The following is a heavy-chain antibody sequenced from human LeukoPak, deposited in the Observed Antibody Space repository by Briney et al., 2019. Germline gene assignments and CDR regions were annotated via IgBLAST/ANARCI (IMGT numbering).Heavy chain of an antibody. CDR1: GGTFTNYA. Sequence: ASVKVSCKASGGTFTNYAIRWVRQAPGQGLEWMGGIIPMYGTPSYAQNFQGKVTITTDESTSTSYLELNSLRSEDTAVYYCARPDKAAQYGPFDYWGQGTLVIVSS. J-gene: IGHJ4*02. V-gene: IGHV1-69*05. CDR3: ARPDKAAQYGPFDY. D-gene: IGHD6-6*01. CDR2: IIPMYGTP.